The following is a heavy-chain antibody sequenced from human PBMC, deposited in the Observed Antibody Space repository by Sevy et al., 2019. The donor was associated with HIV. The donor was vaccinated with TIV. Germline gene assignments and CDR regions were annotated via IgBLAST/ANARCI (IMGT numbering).Heavy chain of an antibody. CDR2: ISSSSSTI. V-gene: IGHV3-48*02. D-gene: IGHD6-19*01. CDR1: GLSFGSYD. J-gene: IGHJ4*02. CDR3: ASRVSGWYYFDY. Sequence: GGSLRLSCAASGLSFGSYDMNWVRQAPGKGLEWLSYISSSSSTIYYADSVKGRFTISRDNAKNSLYLQMNSLRDDDTAVYYCASRVSGWYYFDYWGQGTLVTVSS.